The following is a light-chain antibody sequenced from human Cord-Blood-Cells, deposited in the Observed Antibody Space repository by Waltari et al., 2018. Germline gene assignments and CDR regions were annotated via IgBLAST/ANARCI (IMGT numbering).Light chain of an antibody. V-gene: IGKV1-39*01. CDR3: QQSYSTPRT. CDR1: QSTSSY. Sequence: DIQMTQSPSSLSASVGDRVTITCRASQSTSSYLNWYQQKPGKAPKLRIYAASSLQSGVPSRFSGRGSGTDFTLTISSLRPEDFATYYCQQSYSTPRTFGQGTKVEIK. CDR2: AAS. J-gene: IGKJ1*01.